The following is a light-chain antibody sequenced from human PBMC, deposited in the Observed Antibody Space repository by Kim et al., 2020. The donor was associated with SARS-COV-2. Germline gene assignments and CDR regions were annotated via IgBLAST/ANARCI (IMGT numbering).Light chain of an antibody. J-gene: IGKJ4*01. CDR3: QQRNSWPPAVT. CDR2: DAS. CDR1: QNIDTY. Sequence: PGERATLSCRASQNIDTYLAWYQQRPGQAPRLLVYDASNRATGVPDRFSGSGSGTDFTLTISSLEPEDFSIYYCQQRNSWPPAVTFGGETKVDIK. V-gene: IGKV3-11*01.